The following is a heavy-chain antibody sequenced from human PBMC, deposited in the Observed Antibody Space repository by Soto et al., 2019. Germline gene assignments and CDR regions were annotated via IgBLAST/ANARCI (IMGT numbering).Heavy chain of an antibody. J-gene: IGHJ6*02. Sequence: GGSLRLSCAASGFTFSNYNMNWVRQAPGKGQEWVSCISSGSSTIYYADSVKGRFTISRDNGKNSLSLQMNSLRDEDTAVYYCARRLATALLDVWGQGTTVTVSS. V-gene: IGHV3-48*02. CDR1: GFTFSNYN. CDR2: ISSGSSTI. D-gene: IGHD3-16*01. CDR3: ARRLATALLDV.